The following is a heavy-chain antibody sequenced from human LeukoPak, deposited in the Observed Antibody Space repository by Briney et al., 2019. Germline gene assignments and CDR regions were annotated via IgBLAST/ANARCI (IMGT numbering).Heavy chain of an antibody. CDR2: IYHSGST. J-gene: IGHJ4*02. CDR3: ARHTTGYYFDY. Sequence: PSETLSLTCAVSGGSISSSNWWSWVRPPPGKGLEWIGEIYHSGSTNYSPSLKSRVTISVDKSKNLFSLKLGSVTAADTAVYYCARHTTGYYFDYWGQGTLVTVSS. V-gene: IGHV4-4*02. D-gene: IGHD3-9*01. CDR1: GGSISSSNW.